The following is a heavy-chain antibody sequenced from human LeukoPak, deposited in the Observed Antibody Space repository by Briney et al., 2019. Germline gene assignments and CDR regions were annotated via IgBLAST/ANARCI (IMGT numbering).Heavy chain of an antibody. Sequence: GGSLRLSCAASGFTFSSYGMHWVRQAPGKGLEWVAVIWYDGSNKYYADSVKGRFTISRDNSKNTLYLQMNSLRAEDTAVYYCARDAVDSANAVWGQGTTVTVSS. CDR2: IWYDGSNK. J-gene: IGHJ6*02. D-gene: IGHD5-18*01. V-gene: IGHV3-33*01. CDR1: GFTFSSYG. CDR3: ARDAVDSANAV.